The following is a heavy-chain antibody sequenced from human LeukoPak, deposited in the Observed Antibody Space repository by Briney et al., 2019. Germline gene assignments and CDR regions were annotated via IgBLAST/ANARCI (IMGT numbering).Heavy chain of an antibody. J-gene: IGHJ4*02. D-gene: IGHD3-16*02. CDR1: GASISTGDYY. CDR3: ARGPNYVWGSYRYFDY. Sequence: PSETLSLTWTVSGASISTGDYYWSWIRQPPGKGLEWIGYIYYSGSTHYNPSLKSRVTISVDTSKNQFSLKLSSVTAADTAVYYCARGPNYVWGSYRYFDYWGQGTLVTVSS. V-gene: IGHV4-30-4*01. CDR2: IYYSGST.